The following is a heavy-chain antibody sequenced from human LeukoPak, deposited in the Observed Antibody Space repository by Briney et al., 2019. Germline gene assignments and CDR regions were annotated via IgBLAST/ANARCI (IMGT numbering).Heavy chain of an antibody. V-gene: IGHV3-21*01. Sequence: GGSLRLSCAASGFTFSSYSMNWVRQAPGKGLEWVSSISSSSSYIYYADSVKGRFTISRDNAKNSLYLQMNSLRAEDTAMYYCARGGYSSSWSFDYWGQGTLVTVSS. D-gene: IGHD6-13*01. CDR1: GFTFSSYS. CDR2: ISSSSSYI. CDR3: ARGGYSSSWSFDY. J-gene: IGHJ4*02.